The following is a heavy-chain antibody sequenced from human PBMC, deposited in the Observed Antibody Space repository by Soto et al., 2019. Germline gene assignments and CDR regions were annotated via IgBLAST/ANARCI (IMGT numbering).Heavy chain of an antibody. CDR3: ARDRGGSYRNYYYYGMDV. CDR1: GGTFSSYA. D-gene: IGHD1-26*01. Sequence: SVKVSCKASGGTFSSYAISWVRQAPGQGLEWMGGIIPIFGTANYAQKFQGRVTITADESTSTACMELSSLRSEDTAVYYCARDRGGSYRNYYYYGMDVWGQGTTVTVSS. J-gene: IGHJ6*02. CDR2: IIPIFGTA. V-gene: IGHV1-69*13.